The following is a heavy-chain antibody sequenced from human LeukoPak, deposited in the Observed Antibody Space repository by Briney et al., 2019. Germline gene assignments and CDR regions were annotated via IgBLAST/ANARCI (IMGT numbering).Heavy chain of an antibody. CDR3: ASYDFWSGNPDY. V-gene: IGHV4-30-2*01. CDR2: IYHSGST. Sequence: SETLSLTCTVSGVSISSSSYYWSWIRQPPGKGLEWIGYIYHSGSTYYNPSLKSRVTISVDRSKNQFSLKLSSVTAADTAVYYCASYDFWSGNPDYWGQGTLVTVSS. J-gene: IGHJ4*02. CDR1: GVSISSSSYY. D-gene: IGHD3-3*01.